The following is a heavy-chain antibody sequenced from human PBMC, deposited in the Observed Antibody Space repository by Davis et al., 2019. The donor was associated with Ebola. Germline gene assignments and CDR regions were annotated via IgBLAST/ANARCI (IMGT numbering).Heavy chain of an antibody. CDR3: ARVVTAWNWFDP. J-gene: IGHJ5*02. Sequence: GESLKISCAASGFTFSSYWMSWVRQAPGKGLEWVANIKQDGSEKYYVDSVKGRFTISRDNAKNSLYLQMNSLRAEDTAVYYCARVVTAWNWFDPWGQGTLVTVSS. D-gene: IGHD2-21*02. CDR1: GFTFSSYW. V-gene: IGHV3-7*04. CDR2: IKQDGSEK.